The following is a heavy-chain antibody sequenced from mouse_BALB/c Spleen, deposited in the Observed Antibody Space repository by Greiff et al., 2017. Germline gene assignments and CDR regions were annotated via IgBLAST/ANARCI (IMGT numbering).Heavy chain of an antibody. D-gene: IGHD1-1*01. V-gene: IGHV1-37*01. Sequence: VQLQQSGPELVKPGASVKISCKASGYSFTGYFMNWVKQSHGKSLEWIGRINPYNGDTFYNQKFKGKATLTVDKSSSTAHMELLSLTSEDSAVYYCGRGDYYGSSYVPYFDYWGQGTTLTVSS. CDR2: INPYNGDT. J-gene: IGHJ2*01. CDR3: GRGDYYGSSYVPYFDY. CDR1: GYSFTGYF.